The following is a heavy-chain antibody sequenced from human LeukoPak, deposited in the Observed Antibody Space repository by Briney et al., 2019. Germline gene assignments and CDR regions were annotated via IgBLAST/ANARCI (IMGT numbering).Heavy chain of an antibody. J-gene: IGHJ4*02. Sequence: GGSLRLSCAASGFNFANHAMSWVRQTAGKGLEWVSAISGGGDITYYADSVKGRFTISRDNSKDTLFLQMHSLRPGDTAVYYCVREDTPATTNYWGQGTLVTISS. CDR1: GFNFANHA. CDR2: ISGGGDIT. D-gene: IGHD2-8*01. V-gene: IGHV3-23*01. CDR3: VREDTPATTNY.